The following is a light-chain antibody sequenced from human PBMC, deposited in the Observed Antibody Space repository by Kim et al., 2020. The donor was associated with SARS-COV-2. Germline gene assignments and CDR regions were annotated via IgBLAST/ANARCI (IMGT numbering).Light chain of an antibody. V-gene: IGLV1-40*01. Sequence: PGQRVTISCTGSSSNIGAGYDVHWYQQLPGTAPKLLIYGNSNRPSGVPDRFSGSKSGPSASLAITGLQAEDEADYYCQSYDSSLSVFGTGTKVTVL. CDR1: SSNIGAGYD. CDR2: GNS. CDR3: QSYDSSLSV. J-gene: IGLJ1*01.